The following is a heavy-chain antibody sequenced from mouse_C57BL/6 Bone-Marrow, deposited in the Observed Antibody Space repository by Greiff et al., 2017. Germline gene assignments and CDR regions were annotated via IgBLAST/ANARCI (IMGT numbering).Heavy chain of an antibody. CDR1: GYTFTDYY. D-gene: IGHD1-1*01. CDR2: INPNNGGT. V-gene: IGHV1-26*01. Sequence: EVQLQQSGPELVKPGASVKISCKASGYTFTDYYMNWVKQSHGKSLEWIGDINPNNGGTSYNQKFKGKATLTVDKSSSTAYMELRSLTSEDSAVYYCARVEDYYYDGDWGQGTTLTVSS. CDR3: ARVEDYYYDGD. J-gene: IGHJ2*01.